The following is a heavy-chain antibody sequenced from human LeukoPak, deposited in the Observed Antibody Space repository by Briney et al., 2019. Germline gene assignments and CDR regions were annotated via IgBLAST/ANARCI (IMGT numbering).Heavy chain of an antibody. D-gene: IGHD5-12*01. CDR2: ISWDGGST. CDR1: GFTFDDYA. V-gene: IGHV3-43D*03. J-gene: IGHJ4*02. Sequence: GGSLRLSCAASGFTFDDYAMHWVRQAPGKGLEWVSLISWDGGSTYYADSVKGRFTISRDNSKNSLYLQMNSLRAEDTALYYCPKGDSGYDLTYWGQGTLVTVSS. CDR3: PKGDSGYDLTY.